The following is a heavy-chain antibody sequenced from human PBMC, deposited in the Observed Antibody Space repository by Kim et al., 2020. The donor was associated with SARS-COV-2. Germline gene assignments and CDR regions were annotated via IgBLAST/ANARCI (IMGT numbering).Heavy chain of an antibody. Sequence: SETLSLTCTVSGGSVSSGSYYWSWIRQPPGKGLEWIGYIYYSGSTNYNPSLKSRVTISVDTSKNQFSLKLSSVTAADTAVYYCARSENLAVADSAYFDYWGQGTLVTVSS. J-gene: IGHJ4*02. CDR3: ARSENLAVADSAYFDY. CDR1: GGSVSSGSYY. V-gene: IGHV4-61*01. CDR2: IYYSGST. D-gene: IGHD6-19*01.